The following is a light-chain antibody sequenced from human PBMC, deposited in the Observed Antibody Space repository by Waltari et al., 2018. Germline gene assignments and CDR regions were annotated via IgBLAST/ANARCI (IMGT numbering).Light chain of an antibody. CDR1: QKVYSH. CDR3: QHYDDNPFT. V-gene: IGKV1D-13*01. J-gene: IGKJ1*01. CDR2: DAS. Sequence: QLTQSPSALSASVGGRVTIPCWPSQKVYSHLAWYQQKPGKAPKFLIYDASSLQSGIPSRFSGSGSGTDFTLTISSLQPEDSAAYYCQHYDDNPFTFGQGTKVEIK.